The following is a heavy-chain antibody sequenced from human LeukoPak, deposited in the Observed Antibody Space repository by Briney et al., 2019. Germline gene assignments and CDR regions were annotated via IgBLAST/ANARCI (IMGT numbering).Heavy chain of an antibody. CDR1: GFTFSSYG. J-gene: IGHJ5*02. CDR2: IRYDGSNK. D-gene: IGHD1-26*01. CDR3: AKEEAGGFDP. Sequence: GGSLRLSCAASGFTFSSYGMHWVRQAPGKGLEWVAFIRYDGSNKYYADSVKGRFTISRDNSKNTLYLQMNRLRAEDTAVYYCAKEEAGGFDPWGQGTLVTVSS. V-gene: IGHV3-30*02.